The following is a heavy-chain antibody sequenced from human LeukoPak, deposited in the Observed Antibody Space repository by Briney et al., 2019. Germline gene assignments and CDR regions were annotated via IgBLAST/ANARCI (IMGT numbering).Heavy chain of an antibody. J-gene: IGHJ2*01. CDR3: ARERLELRKYFDL. Sequence: GGYLRLSCAASGFIFSDHWMSWVRQAPGKGLEWVGRTRNKANSYTTEYVASVKGRFTISRDDSKNSLYLQMNSLKTEDTAVYYCARERLELRKYFDLWGRGTLVTVSS. D-gene: IGHD1-7*01. CDR2: TRNKANSYTT. CDR1: GFIFSDHW. V-gene: IGHV3-72*01.